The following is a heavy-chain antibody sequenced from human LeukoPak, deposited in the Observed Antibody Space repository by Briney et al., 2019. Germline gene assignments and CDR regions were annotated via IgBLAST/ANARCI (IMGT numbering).Heavy chain of an antibody. D-gene: IGHD3-3*01. CDR3: ATADTRTIFGVVPH. J-gene: IGHJ4*02. CDR1: GGTFSSYA. Sequence: ASVKVSCKASGGTFSSYAISWVRQAPGQGLEWMGGIIPIFGTANYAQKFQGRVTITTDESTSTAYMELSSLRSEDTAVYYCATADTRTIFGVVPHWGQGTLVTVSS. V-gene: IGHV1-69*05. CDR2: IIPIFGTA.